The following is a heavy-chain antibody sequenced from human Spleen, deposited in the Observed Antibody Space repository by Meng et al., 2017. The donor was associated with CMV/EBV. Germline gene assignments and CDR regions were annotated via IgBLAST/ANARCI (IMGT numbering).Heavy chain of an antibody. J-gene: IGHJ1*01. D-gene: IGHD3-16*01. Sequence: GGSLRLSCAASGFTFRRCPMTWVRQAPGKGLVWVSRIESDGRTTNYADSVKGRFTVSRDNVKNTVYLQMNSLRAEDTAMYFCAPGFASSWGQGTLVTVSS. CDR2: IESDGRTT. CDR1: GFTFRRCP. V-gene: IGHV3-74*01. CDR3: APGFASS.